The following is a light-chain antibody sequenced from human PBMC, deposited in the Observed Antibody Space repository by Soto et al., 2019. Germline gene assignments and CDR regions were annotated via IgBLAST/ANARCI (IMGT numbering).Light chain of an antibody. CDR2: DVS. CDR1: SSDIGDSNF. Sequence: QSALAQPASVSGSPGQSITISCTGTSSDIGDSNFVSWYQHHPGKAPKLLIYDVSARPSRISSRFSRSKSANTASLTISGLQAEDEALYYCSSYTSTTTVRVVFGTGTKVTVL. J-gene: IGLJ1*01. V-gene: IGLV2-14*01. CDR3: SSYTSTTTVRVV.